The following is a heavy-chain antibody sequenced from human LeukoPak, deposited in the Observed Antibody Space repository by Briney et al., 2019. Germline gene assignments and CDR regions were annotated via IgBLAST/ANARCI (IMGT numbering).Heavy chain of an antibody. Sequence: PGGSLRLSCATSGFTFSSYAMSWVRQAPGKGLEWVSTVSGGGGSTWYADSVKGRFTISRDNSKNTLYPQMNSLRAEDTAVYYCATYVRGDFDYWGQGTLVTVSS. CDR3: ATYVRGDFDY. CDR2: VSGGGGST. CDR1: GFTFSSYA. V-gene: IGHV3-23*01. D-gene: IGHD3-10*02. J-gene: IGHJ4*02.